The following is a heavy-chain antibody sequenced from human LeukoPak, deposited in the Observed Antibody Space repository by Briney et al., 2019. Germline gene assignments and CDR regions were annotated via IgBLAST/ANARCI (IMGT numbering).Heavy chain of an antibody. CDR1: GFTFSSYW. D-gene: IGHD6-13*01. CDR3: AREQISSSWYLNGGYYYYGMDV. J-gene: IGHJ6*04. Sequence: GGSLRLSCAASGFTFSSYWKSWVRQAPGKGLEWVANIKQDGREIYYVDSVKGRFTISRDNAKNSLYLQMNSLRAEDTAVYYCAREQISSSWYLNGGYYYYGMDVWGKGTTVTVSS. V-gene: IGHV3-7*03. CDR2: IKQDGREI.